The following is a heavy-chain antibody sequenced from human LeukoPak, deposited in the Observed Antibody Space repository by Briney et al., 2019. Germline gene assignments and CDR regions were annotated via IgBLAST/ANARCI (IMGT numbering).Heavy chain of an antibody. CDR1: GFTFSSSA. J-gene: IGHJ4*02. D-gene: IGHD2-2*01. V-gene: IGHV3-23*01. CDR3: AKDRGYCSSTSCSDDDY. CDR2: ISDTGRLS. Sequence: GGSLRLSCAASGFTFSSSAMSWVRQAPGKGLEWVAAISDTGRLSYCADSVKGRFTISRDNSKSTLYLQMNSLRVEDTAVYYCAKDRGYCSSTSCSDDDYWGQGTLVTVSS.